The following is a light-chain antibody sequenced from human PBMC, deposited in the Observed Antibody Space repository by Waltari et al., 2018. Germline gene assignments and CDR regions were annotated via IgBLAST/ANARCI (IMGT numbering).Light chain of an antibody. CDR2: AAS. CDR3: QEANSFPLT. CDR1: QDISNY. J-gene: IGKJ4*01. Sequence: DIQMTQSPSSLSASVGDRVTITCQASQDISNYLNWYQQKPGKAPKLLIYAASNLQSGVPSRFSGSDSGTEFTLTISSLQPEDVATYYCQEANSFPLTFGGGTKVEI. V-gene: IGKV1-12*01.